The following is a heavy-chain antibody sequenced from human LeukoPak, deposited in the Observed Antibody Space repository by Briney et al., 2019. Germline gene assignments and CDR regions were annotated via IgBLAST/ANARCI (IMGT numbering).Heavy chain of an antibody. CDR2: ITGNGVYT. Sequence: GGSLRLSCAVSGLPFGSYGMTWVRQAPGKGLEWVSGITGNGVYTYYADSVKGRFTISRDNSKSTLSLQMNSLRAEDTAVYYCAKSYCGGDCGWGPGTLVTVSS. CDR1: GLPFGSYG. D-gene: IGHD2-21*02. CDR3: AKSYCGGDCG. V-gene: IGHV3-23*01. J-gene: IGHJ4*02.